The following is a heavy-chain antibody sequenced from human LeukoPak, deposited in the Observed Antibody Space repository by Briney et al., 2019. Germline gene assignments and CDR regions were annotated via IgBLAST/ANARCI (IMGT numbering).Heavy chain of an antibody. V-gene: IGHV4-34*01. CDR2: INYSGST. CDR3: AKRRGLELLYYYYMDV. J-gene: IGHJ6*03. D-gene: IGHD1-7*01. CDR1: SESFSGYF. Sequence: SETLSLTCAIYSESFSGYFWSWIRQPPGKGLEWIGEINYSGSTNYNPSLKSRVTISVDTSKNQFSLKLSSVTAADTAVYYCAKRRGLELLYYYYMDVWGKGTTVTVSS.